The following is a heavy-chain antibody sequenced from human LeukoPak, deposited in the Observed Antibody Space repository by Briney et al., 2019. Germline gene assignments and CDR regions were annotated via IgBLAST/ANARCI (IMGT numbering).Heavy chain of an antibody. J-gene: IGHJ4*02. D-gene: IGHD5-24*01. CDR2: INHSGST. Sequence: SETLSLTCAVYGGSFSDYYWSWIRQPPGKGLEWIGKINHSGSTNYNPSLKSRVTISVDTSKNQFSLKVSAVTAADTAVFYCARGEGARDGYNYDGPFYFDYWGQGTLVTVSS. CDR1: GGSFSDYY. CDR3: ARGEGARDGYNYDGPFYFDY. V-gene: IGHV4-34*01.